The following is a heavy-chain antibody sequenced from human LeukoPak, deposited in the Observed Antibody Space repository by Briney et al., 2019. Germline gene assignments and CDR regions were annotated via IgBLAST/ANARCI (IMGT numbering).Heavy chain of an antibody. CDR3: ARDRIAAAGLDAFDI. Sequence: KSGGSLRLSCAASGFTFGSYAMGWVRRAPEKGLEWVSAISSSGASKYYADSVKGRFTISRDNAKNSLYLQMNSLRAEDTAVYYCARDRIAAAGLDAFDIWGQGTMVTVSP. CDR2: ISSSGASK. D-gene: IGHD6-13*01. V-gene: IGHV3-21*01. CDR1: GFTFGSYA. J-gene: IGHJ3*02.